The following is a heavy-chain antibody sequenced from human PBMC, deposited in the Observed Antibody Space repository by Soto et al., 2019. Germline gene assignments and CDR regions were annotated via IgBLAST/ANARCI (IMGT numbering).Heavy chain of an antibody. CDR2: INAGNGNT. V-gene: IGHV1-3*05. J-gene: IGHJ5*02. Sequence: QVHLVQSGAEEKKPGASVKVSCKASGYTFTSYAMYWVRQAPGQRLEWMGWINAGNGNTKYSQKFQGRVTITRDTSAITAYMELSSLRSEDTAVYYCARDLGYCTNGVCYPAWFDPWGQGTLVTVSS. CDR1: GYTFTSYA. CDR3: ARDLGYCTNGVCYPAWFDP. D-gene: IGHD2-8*01.